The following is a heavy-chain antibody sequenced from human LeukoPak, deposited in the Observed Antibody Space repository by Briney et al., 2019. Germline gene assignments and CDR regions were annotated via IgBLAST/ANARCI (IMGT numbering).Heavy chain of an antibody. D-gene: IGHD6-13*01. J-gene: IGHJ4*02. CDR3: ASSGGAAAAGLFDY. CDR2: ISAYNGNT. CDR1: GYTYTSYG. V-gene: IGHV1-18*01. Sequence: ASVKVSCKASGYTYTSYGISWVRQAPGQGLEWMGRISAYNGNTNYAQKLQGRVTMTTDTSTSTAYMELRSLRSDDTAVYYCASSGGAAAAGLFDYWGQGTLVTVSS.